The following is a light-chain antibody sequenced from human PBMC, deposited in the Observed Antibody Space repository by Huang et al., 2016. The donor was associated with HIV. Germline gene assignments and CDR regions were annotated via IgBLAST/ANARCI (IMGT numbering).Light chain of an antibody. V-gene: IGKV4-1*01. Sequence: DIVMTQSPDSLAVSLGERATINCKSSQSVLYSSNNQNYLAWYQQKPGQAHKLLIYWAATRESGGPDRFSGSGSGTDFTLTISSLQAEDVAVYYCQQYYTTPWTFGQGTKVEIK. CDR2: WAA. CDR3: QQYYTTPWT. CDR1: QSVLYSSNNQNY. J-gene: IGKJ1*01.